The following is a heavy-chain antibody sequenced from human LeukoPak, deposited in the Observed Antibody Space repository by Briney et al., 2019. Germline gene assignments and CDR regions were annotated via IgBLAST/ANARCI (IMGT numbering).Heavy chain of an antibody. CDR1: GFTFSSYA. Sequence: PGGSLRLSCAASGFTFSSYAMSWVRQAPGKGLEWVSAISGSGGSTYYADSVKGRFTISRDNSKNTLYLQMNSLRAEDTAVYYCARHFYCSGLMDVWGQGTTVTVPS. V-gene: IGHV3-23*01. J-gene: IGHJ6*02. CDR2: ISGSGGST. D-gene: IGHD2-15*01. CDR3: ARHFYCSGLMDV.